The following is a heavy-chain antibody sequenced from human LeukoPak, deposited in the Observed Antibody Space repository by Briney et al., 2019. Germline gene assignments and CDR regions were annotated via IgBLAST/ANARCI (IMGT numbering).Heavy chain of an antibody. CDR3: ARDLGPIFGVVDYYYGMDV. Sequence: PGGSLRLACAASGFTFSTYTMNWVRQAPGKGLEWLSSISTSSAYADSVKGRFTISRDNAKNSLYLEINSLRAEDTAVYYCARDLGPIFGVVDYYYGMDVWGQGTTVTVSS. CDR1: GFTFSTYT. V-gene: IGHV3-21*01. J-gene: IGHJ6*02. D-gene: IGHD3-3*01. CDR2: ISTSSA.